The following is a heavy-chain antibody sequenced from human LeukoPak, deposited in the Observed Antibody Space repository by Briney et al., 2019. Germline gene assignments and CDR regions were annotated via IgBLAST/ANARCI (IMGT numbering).Heavy chain of an antibody. J-gene: IGHJ4*02. CDR1: GGSIISGNW. CDR3: XXXXNMIVPYYFDY. Sequence: PSETLSLTCAVSGGSIISGNWGSWVRQPPGKGLEWMGEIYHSGRTNYNPSLKSRVTISLDKSKNQFSLNLSSVTSADTALFYXXXXXNMIVPYYFDYWGQGTLVTVSS. CDR2: IYHSGRT. V-gene: IGHV4-4*02. D-gene: IGHD3-22*01.